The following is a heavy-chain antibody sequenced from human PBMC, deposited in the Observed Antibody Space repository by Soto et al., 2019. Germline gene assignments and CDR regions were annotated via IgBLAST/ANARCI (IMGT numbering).Heavy chain of an antibody. V-gene: IGHV4-59*01. J-gene: IGHJ6*02. CDR3: ARDSFVRGYYDFWSGYSYGMDV. CDR1: GGSISSYY. CDR2: IYYSGST. D-gene: IGHD3-3*01. Sequence: SSETLSLTCTVSGGSISSYYWSWIRQPPGKGLEWIGYIYYSGSTNYNPSLKSRVTISVDTSKNQSSLKLSSVTAADTAVYYCARDSFVRGYYDFWSGYSYGMDVWGQGTTVTVSS.